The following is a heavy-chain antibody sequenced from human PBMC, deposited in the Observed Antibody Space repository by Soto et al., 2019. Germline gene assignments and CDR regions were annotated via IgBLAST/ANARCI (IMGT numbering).Heavy chain of an antibody. CDR3: ARLPIGPTDLRRFGP. CDR1: GGSITSSSYF. Sequence: QLQLQESGPGLVKPSETLSLTCTVSGGSITSSSYFWGWIRQPPGKGLEWIGSIFYSGTTYYNPSLKTRVTPSVDKPNNPLSLKLSSVTAADKAVYYCARLPIGPTDLRRFGPWGQGTMVTVSS. J-gene: IGHJ5*02. D-gene: IGHD4-17*01. V-gene: IGHV4-39*01. CDR2: IFYSGTT.